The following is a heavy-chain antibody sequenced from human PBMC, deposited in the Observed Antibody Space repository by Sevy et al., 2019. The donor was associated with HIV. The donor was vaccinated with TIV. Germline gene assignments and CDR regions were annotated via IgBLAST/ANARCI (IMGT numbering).Heavy chain of an antibody. CDR2: IWYDGSNK. Sequence: GRSLRLSCAASGFTFSSYGMHWVRQAPGKGLEWVAVIWYDGSNKYYADSVKGRFTISRDNSKNTLYLQMNSLRAEDTAVYYCAMNYYDSSGSSFFFDYWGQGTLVTVSS. V-gene: IGHV3-33*01. D-gene: IGHD3-22*01. J-gene: IGHJ4*02. CDR1: GFTFSSYG. CDR3: AMNYYDSSGSSFFFDY.